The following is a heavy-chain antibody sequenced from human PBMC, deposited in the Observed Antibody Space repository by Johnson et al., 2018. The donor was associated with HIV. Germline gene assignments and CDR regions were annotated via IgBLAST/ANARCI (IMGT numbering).Heavy chain of an antibody. Sequence: QMLLVESGGGLVKPGGSLRLSCAASGFTFSNAWMSWVRQAPGKGLEWVAFIRYDGSNKYYADSVKGRFTISRDNAKNSLYLQMNSLRGEDTAVYYCARAQTYYDFWSGYDAFDIWGQGTMVTVSS. CDR2: IRYDGSNK. CDR3: ARAQTYYDFWSGYDAFDI. J-gene: IGHJ3*02. V-gene: IGHV3-30*02. CDR1: GFTFSNAW. D-gene: IGHD3-3*01.